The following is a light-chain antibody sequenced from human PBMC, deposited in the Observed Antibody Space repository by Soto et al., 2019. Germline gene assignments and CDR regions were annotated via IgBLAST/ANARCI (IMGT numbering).Light chain of an antibody. CDR3: QQYNSYSGT. CDR1: QSISSW. CDR2: DAS. Sequence: DIQMTQSPSTLSASVGDRVTITCRASQSISSWLAWYQQKPGKAPKLLIYDASSLESGVPSRFSGSGSGTEFTLTISSXQPDDFATYYCQQYNSYSGTFGQGTKVDTK. V-gene: IGKV1-5*01. J-gene: IGKJ1*01.